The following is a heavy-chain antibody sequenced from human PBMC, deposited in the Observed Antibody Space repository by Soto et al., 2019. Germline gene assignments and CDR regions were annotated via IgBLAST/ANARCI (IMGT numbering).Heavy chain of an antibody. Sequence: ASVKVSCKASGGTFSSYAISWVRQAPGQGLEWMGWISAYNGNTNYAQKLQGRVTMTTDTSTSTAYMELRSLRSDDTAVYYCARKVVDTAMVRGYYCYGMDVWGQGTKVTVS. CDR3: ARKVVDTAMVRGYYCYGMDV. J-gene: IGHJ6*02. V-gene: IGHV1-18*01. D-gene: IGHD5-18*01. CDR2: ISAYNGNT. CDR1: GGTFSSYA.